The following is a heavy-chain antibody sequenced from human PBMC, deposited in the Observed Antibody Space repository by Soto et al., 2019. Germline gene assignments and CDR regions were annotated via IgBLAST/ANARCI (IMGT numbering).Heavy chain of an antibody. V-gene: IGHV3-23*01. D-gene: IGHD2-15*01. CDR1: GFTFSSYA. J-gene: IGHJ4*02. Sequence: EVQLLESGGGLVQPGGSLRLSCAASGFTFSSYAMSWVRQAPGKGLEWVSGISDSGGSTYYADSVKGRFTISRDNSKNTLYLQMNSLRAEDTAVYYCANGCGGTGYSRFHYWGQGTLVTVSS. CDR2: ISDSGGST. CDR3: ANGCGGTGYSRFHY.